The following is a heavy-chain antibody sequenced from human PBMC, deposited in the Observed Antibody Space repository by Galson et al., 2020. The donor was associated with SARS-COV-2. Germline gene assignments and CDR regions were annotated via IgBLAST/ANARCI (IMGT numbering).Heavy chain of an antibody. CDR1: GFTFSTYE. CDR2: ISRSGGTM. V-gene: IGHV3-48*03. J-gene: IGHJ6*02. Sequence: GGSLRLSCAASGFTFSTYEMNWVRQAPGKGLEWLSYISRSGGTMSYADSVKGRFTISRDNAKNSLYLQMNSLRAEDTAVYYCARDLYGDFISGFYYGMDVWGQGTTVTVSS. D-gene: IGHD4-17*01. CDR3: ARDLYGDFISGFYYGMDV.